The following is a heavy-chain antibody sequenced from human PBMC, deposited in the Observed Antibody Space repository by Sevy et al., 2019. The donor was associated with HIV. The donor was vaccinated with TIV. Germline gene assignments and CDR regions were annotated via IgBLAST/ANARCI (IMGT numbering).Heavy chain of an antibody. J-gene: IGHJ6*03. CDR3: ARVIYYGSGSSYYYYYYMDV. V-gene: IGHV4-59*01. CDR2: IYYSGST. D-gene: IGHD3-10*01. Sequence: SQTLSLTCTVSGGSISSYYWSWIRQPPGKGLEWIGYIYYSGSTNYNPSLKGRVTISVDTSKNQFSLKLSSVTAADTAVYYCARVIYYGSGSSYYYYYYMDVWGKGTTVTVSS. CDR1: GGSISSYY.